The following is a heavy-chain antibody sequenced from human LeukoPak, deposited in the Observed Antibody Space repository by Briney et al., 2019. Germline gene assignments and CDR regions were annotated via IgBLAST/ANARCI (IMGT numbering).Heavy chain of an antibody. J-gene: IGHJ3*02. CDR1: GFTFSSYA. CDR3: ATPLHGSGSTDAFDI. V-gene: IGHV3-23*01. CDR2: ISGSGGST. D-gene: IGHD3-10*01. Sequence: PGGSLRLSCAASGFTFSSYAMSWVRQAPGKGLEWVSAISGSGGSTYYADSVKGRSTISRDNSKNTLYLQMNSLRAEDTAVYYCATPLHGSGSTDAFDIWGQGTMVTVSS.